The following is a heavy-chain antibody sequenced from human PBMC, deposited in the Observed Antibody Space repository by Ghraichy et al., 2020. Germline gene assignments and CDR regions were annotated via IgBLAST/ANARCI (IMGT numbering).Heavy chain of an antibody. J-gene: IGHJ4*02. Sequence: GSLRLSCAASGFTFSSYGMHWVRQAPGKGLEWVAVIWYDGSNKYYADSVKGRFTISRDNSKNTLYLQMNSLRAEDTAVYYCARDRDSGDYFDYWGQGTLVTVSS. CDR3: ARDRDSGDYFDY. V-gene: IGHV3-33*01. D-gene: IGHD3-10*01. CDR1: GFTFSSYG. CDR2: IWYDGSNK.